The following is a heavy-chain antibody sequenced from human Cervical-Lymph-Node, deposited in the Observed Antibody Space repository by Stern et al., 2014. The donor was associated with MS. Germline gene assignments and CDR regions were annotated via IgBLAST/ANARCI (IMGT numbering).Heavy chain of an antibody. J-gene: IGHJ6*02. Sequence: EVQLVESGAEVKKPGESLTISCKGFGYSVNIYWIAWVRQRPGKGLEWMGIIYPDDSDTGYSSSVRRQVIFTVEYYISSAQHQSRSLKTSDTATYFCARRGMDVWGQGTSVTVSS. CDR2: IYPDDSDT. CDR3: ARRGMDV. CDR1: GYSVNIYW. V-gene: IGHV5-51*01.